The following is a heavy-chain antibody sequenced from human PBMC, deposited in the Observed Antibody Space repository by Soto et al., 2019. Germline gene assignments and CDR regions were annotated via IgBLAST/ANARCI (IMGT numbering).Heavy chain of an antibody. CDR1: GFTVSNNY. D-gene: IGHD3-10*01. V-gene: IGHV3-53*04. J-gene: IGHJ6*03. Sequence: GGSLRLSCAASGFTVSNNYMSWVRQAPGKGLEWVSVIYSGGSTYYADSVKGRFTISRHNSKNTLYLQMNSLRAEDTAVYYCASYYGSGNYYYYYYMDVWGKGTTVTVSS. CDR2: IYSGGST. CDR3: ASYYGSGNYYYYYYMDV.